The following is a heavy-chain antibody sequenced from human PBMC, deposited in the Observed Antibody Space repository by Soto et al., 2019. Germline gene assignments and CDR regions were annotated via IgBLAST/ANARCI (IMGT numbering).Heavy chain of an antibody. Sequence: GGSLRLSCAASGFTFRGYGMHWVRQAPGRGLEWVALISYDGSIKYYADSVRGRFTISRGNSKNTLYLQMNSLRAEDMAVYYCANSEYSRYKNIDVWGQGTTVTVSS. CDR3: ANSEYSRYKNIDV. D-gene: IGHD5-18*01. CDR2: ISYDGSIK. J-gene: IGHJ6*02. V-gene: IGHV3-30*18. CDR1: GFTFRGYG.